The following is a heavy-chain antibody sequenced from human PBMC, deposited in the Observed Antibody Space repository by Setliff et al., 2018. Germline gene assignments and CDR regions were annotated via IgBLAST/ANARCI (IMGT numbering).Heavy chain of an antibody. V-gene: IGHV4-39*07. CDR2: IYYSGST. Sequence: PSETLSLTCTVSGGSISSSSYYWGWIRQPPGKGLEWIGSIYYSGSTYYNPSLKSRVTMSVDTSKNQFSLKLSSVTAADTAVYYCARRETYYNFWSGYYAYWGQGTLVTVSS. J-gene: IGHJ4*02. CDR1: GGSISSSSYY. D-gene: IGHD3-3*01. CDR3: ARRETYYNFWSGYYAY.